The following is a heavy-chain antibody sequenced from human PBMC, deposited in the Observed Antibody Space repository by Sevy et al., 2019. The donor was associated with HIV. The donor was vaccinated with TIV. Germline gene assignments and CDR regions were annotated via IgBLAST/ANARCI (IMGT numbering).Heavy chain of an antibody. CDR3: ATGPVTTLNFDY. J-gene: IGHJ4*02. CDR1: GYTLTELS. D-gene: IGHD4-17*01. V-gene: IGHV1-24*01. Sequence: ASVKVSCKVSGYTLTELSMHWVRQAPGKGLEGMGGFDPEDGETIYAQKFQGRVTMTEDTSTDTAYMELSSLRSEDTAVYYCATGPVTTLNFDYWGQGTLVTVSS. CDR2: FDPEDGET.